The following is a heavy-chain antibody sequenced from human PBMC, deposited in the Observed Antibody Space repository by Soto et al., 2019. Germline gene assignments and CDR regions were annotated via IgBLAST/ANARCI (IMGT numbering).Heavy chain of an antibody. D-gene: IGHD3-16*01. CDR3: AKDRLGVLDY. V-gene: IGHV3-23*01. CDR1: GFTFSTYA. J-gene: IGHJ4*02. Sequence: EVQLLESGGGLVQPGGSLRLSCAASGFTFSTYAMTWVRQAPGKGLEWVSSLSDSGNNIYYADSVKGRVTISRDNSKNTLYLQMNSLRAEDTAVYYCAKDRLGVLDYWGQGTLVTVSS. CDR2: LSDSGNNI.